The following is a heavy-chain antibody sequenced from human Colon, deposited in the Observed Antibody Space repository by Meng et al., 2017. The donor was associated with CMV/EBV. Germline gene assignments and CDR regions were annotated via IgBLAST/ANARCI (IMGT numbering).Heavy chain of an antibody. J-gene: IGHJ4*02. V-gene: IGHV1-2*02. CDR2: ISPQDGGT. D-gene: IGHD6-13*01. CDR3: VRESWYFDF. CDR1: GYTFTANP. Sequence: QVQLVQAGTEVEEAGALVKVAIKSAGYTFTANPLHWVRQAPDQGLEWMGWISPQDGGTYVAQKLQDRVPLTRDTSITAAYMELRGLTSDDTAIYYCVRESWYFDFWGEGTLVTVSS.